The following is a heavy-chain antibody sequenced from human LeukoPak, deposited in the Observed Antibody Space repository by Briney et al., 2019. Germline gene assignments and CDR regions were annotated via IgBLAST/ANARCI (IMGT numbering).Heavy chain of an antibody. D-gene: IGHD3-10*01. CDR3: ARLARLTLIRGVAGYHSLDV. V-gene: IGHV4-59*01. CDR2: VYYSGST. CDR1: GGSINSFY. Sequence: SETLSLTCTVSGGSINSFYWSWIRQPPGGGLEWIGYVYYSGSTTYNPSLKSRVTMSVDASKNQFSLWLSSVTAADTAVYYCARLARLTLIRGVAGYHSLDVWGRGTKVTVSS. J-gene: IGHJ6*04.